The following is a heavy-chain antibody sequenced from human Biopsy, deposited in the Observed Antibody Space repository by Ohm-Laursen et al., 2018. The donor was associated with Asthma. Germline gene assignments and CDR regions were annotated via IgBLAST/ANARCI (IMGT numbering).Heavy chain of an antibody. CDR2: LDPNSGGT. CDR3: ARSYNWNDLPDYFYGMDV. D-gene: IGHD1-20*01. CDR1: GDSFSNYA. Sequence: SVKVSCKASGDSFSNYAISWVRQAPGQGLEWMGGLDPNSGGTNYAQKFLGRVTMTRDTSVNTAFMVLSRLRSDDTAVYYCARSYNWNDLPDYFYGMDVWGQGTTVTVSS. J-gene: IGHJ6*02. V-gene: IGHV1-2*02.